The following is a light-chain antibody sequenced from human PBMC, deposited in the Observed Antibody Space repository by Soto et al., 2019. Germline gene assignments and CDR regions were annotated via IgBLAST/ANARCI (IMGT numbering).Light chain of an antibody. J-gene: IGKJ1*01. CDR1: QSVSSY. CDR2: DAS. Sequence: ESVLTHSPDTLSLSPGERATLSCRASQSVSSYFAWYQQKPGQAPRLLIYDASHRATGIPARFSGSGSGTDFTLTISSLEADDSAIYYCQQRANWPVTFGQGTKVAIK. V-gene: IGKV3-11*01. CDR3: QQRANWPVT.